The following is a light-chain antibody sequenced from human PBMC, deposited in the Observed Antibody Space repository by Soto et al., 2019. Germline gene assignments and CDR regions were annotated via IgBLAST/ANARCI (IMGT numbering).Light chain of an antibody. CDR1: QTVDSTY. J-gene: IGKJ2*01. Sequence: EVVLTQSPGTLSLSPGERATLSCRASQTVDSTYVAWYQQKPGQAPRLLLYRASSRAGGVPDRFSGSGSGSDIAFTISNMDPEDFAVYYCQQYDNSPYLYTFGQGTKLEIK. CDR2: RAS. CDR3: QQYDNSPYLYT. V-gene: IGKV3-20*01.